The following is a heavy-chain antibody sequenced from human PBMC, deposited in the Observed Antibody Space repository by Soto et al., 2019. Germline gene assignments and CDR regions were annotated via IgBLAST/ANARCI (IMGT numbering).Heavy chain of an antibody. D-gene: IGHD2-2*01. CDR3: AKGFTSARRGLDYGMDV. CDR1: GFTFSSYA. V-gene: IGHV3-23*01. CDR2: ISGSGGST. Sequence: GGSLRLSCAASGFTFSSYAMSWVRQAPGKGLEWVSAISGSGGSTYYADPVKGRFTISRDNSKNTLYLQMNSLRAEDTAVYYCAKGFTSARRGLDYGMDVWGQGTTVTVSS. J-gene: IGHJ6*02.